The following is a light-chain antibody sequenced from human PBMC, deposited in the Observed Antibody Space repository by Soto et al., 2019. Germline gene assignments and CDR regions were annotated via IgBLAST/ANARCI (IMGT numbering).Light chain of an antibody. Sequence: DIQMTQSPSTLSASVGDRVTITCRASQSLNSLLAWYQQKPGRAPKLLIYDASTLESGVPSRFSGSGSGTDFTFTISSLQPEDIATYYCQQYDNLPLTFGGGTKVEIK. CDR2: DAS. CDR1: QSLNSL. V-gene: IGKV1-5*01. CDR3: QQYDNLPLT. J-gene: IGKJ4*01.